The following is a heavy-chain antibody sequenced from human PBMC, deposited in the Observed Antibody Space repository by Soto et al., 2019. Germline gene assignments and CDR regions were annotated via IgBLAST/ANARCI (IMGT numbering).Heavy chain of an antibody. CDR1: GGTFSSYT. J-gene: IGHJ5*02. Sequence: QVQLVQSGAEVKKPGSSVKVSCKASGGTFSSYTISWVRQAPGQVLEWMGRIIPILGIANYAQKFQGRVTITADKSTSTAYMELSSLRSEDTAVYYCARGERYDTSGWFDPWGQGTLVTVSS. CDR2: IIPILGIA. D-gene: IGHD2-2*01. CDR3: ARGERYDTSGWFDP. V-gene: IGHV1-69*02.